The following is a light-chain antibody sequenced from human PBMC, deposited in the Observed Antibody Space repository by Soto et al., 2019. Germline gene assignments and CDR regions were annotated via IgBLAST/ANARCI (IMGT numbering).Light chain of an antibody. CDR3: AAWDDSLNGVV. J-gene: IGLJ2*01. V-gene: IGLV1-44*01. CDR2: SNN. Sequence: QSVLTQPPSASGTPGQRVTISCSGSSSNIGSNTVNWYQQLPRTAPKLLIYSNNQRPSGVPDRFSGPKSGTSASLAISGLQSEDEADYYCAAWDDSLNGVVFGGGTKLTVL. CDR1: SSNIGSNT.